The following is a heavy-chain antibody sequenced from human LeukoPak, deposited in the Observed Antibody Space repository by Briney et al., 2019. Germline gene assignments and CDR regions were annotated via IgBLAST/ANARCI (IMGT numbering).Heavy chain of an antibody. J-gene: IGHJ4*02. Sequence: PSETLSLTCTVSGGSISSYYWSWIRQPPGKGLEWIGYIYYSGNTNYNPSLKSRVTISVDTSKSQFSLELSSVTAADTAVYYCARAGSSAYVLDYWGQGTLVTVSS. CDR2: IYYSGNT. CDR1: GGSISSYY. D-gene: IGHD3-22*01. V-gene: IGHV4-59*01. CDR3: ARAGSSAYVLDY.